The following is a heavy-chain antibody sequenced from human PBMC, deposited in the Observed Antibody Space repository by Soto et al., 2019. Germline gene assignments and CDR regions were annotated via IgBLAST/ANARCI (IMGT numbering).Heavy chain of an antibody. CDR2: IIPIFGTA. V-gene: IGHV1-69*13. Sequence: SVKVSCKASGGTFSSYAISWVRQAPGQGLEWMGGIIPIFGTANYAQKFQGRVTITADESTSTAYMELSSLRSEDTAVYYCARLGRRWLVASFFSDWGQGTLVTVSS. CDR3: ARLGRRWLVASFFSD. CDR1: GGTFSSYA. J-gene: IGHJ4*02. D-gene: IGHD6-19*01.